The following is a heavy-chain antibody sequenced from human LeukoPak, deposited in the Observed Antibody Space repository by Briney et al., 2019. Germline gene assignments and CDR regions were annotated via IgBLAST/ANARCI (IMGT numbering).Heavy chain of an antibody. CDR2: IYTSGST. Sequence: PSETLSLTCTVSGGSISSYYWSWIRQPAGKGLEWIGRIYTSGSTNYNPSLKSRVTMSVDTSKNQFSLKLSSVTAADTAVYYCARGFTHYYDSSGIFDYWGQGTLVTVSS. D-gene: IGHD3-22*01. V-gene: IGHV4-4*07. CDR1: GGSISSYY. J-gene: IGHJ4*02. CDR3: ARGFTHYYDSSGIFDY.